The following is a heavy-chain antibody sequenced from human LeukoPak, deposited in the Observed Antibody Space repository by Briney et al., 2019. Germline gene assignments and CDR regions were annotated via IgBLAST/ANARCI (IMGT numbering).Heavy chain of an antibody. CDR1: GYTFTSYG. D-gene: IGHD6-13*01. J-gene: IGHJ3*02. V-gene: IGHV1-18*01. CDR3: ARNRLEWAGIAAAGFAFDI. CDR2: ISAYNGNT. Sequence: GASVKVSCKASGYTFTSYGISWVRQAPGQGLEWMGWISAYNGNTNYAQKLQGRVTMTTDTSTSTAYMELRSLRSDDTAVYYCARNRLEWAGIAAAGFAFDIWGQGTMVTVSS.